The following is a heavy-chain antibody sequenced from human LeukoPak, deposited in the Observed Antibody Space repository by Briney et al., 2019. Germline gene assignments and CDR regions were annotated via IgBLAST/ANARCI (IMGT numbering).Heavy chain of an antibody. J-gene: IGHJ3*02. CDR2: ISSSSSTI. D-gene: IGHD6-13*01. CDR3: ASSSSCVAFDI. V-gene: IGHV3-48*02. Sequence: PGGSLRLSCAASGFTFSSYSMNWVRQAPGKGLEWVSYISSSSSTIYYADSVKGRFTISRDNAKNSLYLQMSSLRDEDTAVYYCASSSSCVAFDIWGQGTMVTVSS. CDR1: GFTFSSYS.